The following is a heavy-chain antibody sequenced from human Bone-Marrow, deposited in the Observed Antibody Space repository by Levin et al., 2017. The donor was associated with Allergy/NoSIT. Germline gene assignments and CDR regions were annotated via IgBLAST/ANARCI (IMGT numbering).Heavy chain of an antibody. CDR3: ARDSSRIVVVPAANTKGNWFDP. CDR2: ISRSGTYT. V-gene: IGHV3-11*06. D-gene: IGHD2-2*01. CDR1: GFTFSDYY. J-gene: IGHJ5*02. Sequence: GGSLRLSCAASGFTFSDYYMSWIRQAPGKGLEWVSYISRSGTYTSYADSVKGRFTISRDNAKNSLSLQMNSLTAEDTAVYYCARDSSRIVVVPAANTKGNWFDPWGQGTLVTVSS.